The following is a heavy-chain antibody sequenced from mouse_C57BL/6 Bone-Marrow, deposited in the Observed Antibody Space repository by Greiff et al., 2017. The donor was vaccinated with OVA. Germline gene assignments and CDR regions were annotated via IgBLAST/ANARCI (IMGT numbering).Heavy chain of an antibody. CDR3: ARPTSDGYYLFAY. V-gene: IGHV1-53*01. CDR2: INPSNGGT. J-gene: IGHJ3*01. D-gene: IGHD2-3*01. CDR1: GYTFTSYW. Sequence: QVQLQQPGTELVKPGASVKLSCKASGYTFTSYWMHWVKQRPGPGLEWIGNINPSNGGTNYNEKFKSKATLTVDKSSSTAYMQLSSLTSEDSAVYYCARPTSDGYYLFAYWGQGTLVTVSA.